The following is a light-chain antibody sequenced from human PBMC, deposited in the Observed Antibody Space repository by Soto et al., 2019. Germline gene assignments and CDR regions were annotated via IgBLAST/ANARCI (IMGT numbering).Light chain of an antibody. CDR2: KAS. CDR1: RSINSL. V-gene: IGKV1-5*03. Sequence: DIQMTQSPPTLSASVGDRVTITCRASRSINSLLAWYQQKPGKAPRLLIYKASSLESGVPSRFSGSGSGTEFTLTISSLQPDDFATYYCQQYSSYSSFGPGTKVDIK. J-gene: IGKJ3*01. CDR3: QQYSSYSS.